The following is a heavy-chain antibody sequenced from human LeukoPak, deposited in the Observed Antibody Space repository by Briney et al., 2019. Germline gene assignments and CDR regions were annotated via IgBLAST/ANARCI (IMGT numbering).Heavy chain of an antibody. CDR1: GADFSSSS. J-gene: IGHJ6*03. CDR2: VIPTLDIA. Sequence: SVKVSCKASGADFSSSSFSWVRQAPGQGLEWMGRVIPTLDIAHYAQKFQGRVTITTDESTSTAYLELSSLRSEDTAVYYCASEPEWGNLGYMDVWGKGTTVTVSS. CDR3: ASEPEWGNLGYMDV. D-gene: IGHD2-8*01. V-gene: IGHV1-69*02.